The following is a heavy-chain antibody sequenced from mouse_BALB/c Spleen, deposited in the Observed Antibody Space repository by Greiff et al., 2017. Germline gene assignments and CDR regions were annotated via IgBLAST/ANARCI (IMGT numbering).Heavy chain of an antibody. D-gene: IGHD4-1*01. V-gene: IGHV5-12-2*01. CDR1: GFTFSSYT. CDR3: AKQLGYYLDY. CDR2: ISNGGGST. Sequence: EVKLVDSGGGLVQPGGSLKLSCAASGFTFSSYTMSWVRQTPEKRLEWVAYISNGGGSTYYPDTVKGRFTISRDNAKNTLYLQMSSLKSEDTAMYYCAKQLGYYLDYWGQGTTLTVSS. J-gene: IGHJ2*01.